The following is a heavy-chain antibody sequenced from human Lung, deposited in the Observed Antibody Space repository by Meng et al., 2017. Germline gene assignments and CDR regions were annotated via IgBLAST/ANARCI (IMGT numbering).Heavy chain of an antibody. CDR3: ARDQGGAGGY. D-gene: IGHD2-15*01. CDR2: INHRGRT. Sequence: QVQLQQWGAGELKPSETLSLTCAVYVGSFSGYQWNWIRQSPGKGLEWIGDINHRGRTNYNPSLKSRVTISVDTSKNQFSLKLSSVTAADMAVYYCARDQGGAGGYWGQGTLVTVSS. J-gene: IGHJ4*02. CDR1: VGSFSGYQ. V-gene: IGHV4-34*01.